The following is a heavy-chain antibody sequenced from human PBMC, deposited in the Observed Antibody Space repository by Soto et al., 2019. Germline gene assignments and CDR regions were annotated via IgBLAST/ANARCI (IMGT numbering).Heavy chain of an antibody. V-gene: IGHV4-59*11. CDR1: GVSTSNHY. CDR2: IYYRGTT. CDR3: ARGGGSPYHDHEFDY. D-gene: IGHD2-2*01. J-gene: IGHJ4*02. Sequence: SETLSLTCIVSGVSTSNHYWTWIRKPPGQGPEWIGCIYYRGTTNYNASFNSRVTISVDTSKNQFSLKLTSVTAADTAVYYCARGGGSPYHDHEFDYWGQGILVTVSS.